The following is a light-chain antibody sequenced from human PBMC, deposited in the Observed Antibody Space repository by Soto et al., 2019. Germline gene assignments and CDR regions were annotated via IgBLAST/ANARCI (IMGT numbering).Light chain of an antibody. CDR3: QQYNSYSRT. CDR1: QSISSW. J-gene: IGKJ3*01. V-gene: IGKV1-5*03. CDR2: KAS. Sequence: DIQMTQSPSTLSASVGDRVTITCRASQSISSWLAWYQQKPGKAPKLLIYKASSLESGVPSRFSGSGSGIEFTLPISSLQPDDFATYYCQQYNSYSRTFGPGTKVDIK.